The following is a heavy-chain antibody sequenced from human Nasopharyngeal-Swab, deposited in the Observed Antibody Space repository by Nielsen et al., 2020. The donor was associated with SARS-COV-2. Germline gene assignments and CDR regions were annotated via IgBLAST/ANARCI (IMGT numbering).Heavy chain of an antibody. CDR2: IYSGGST. J-gene: IGHJ4*02. D-gene: IGHD6-19*01. CDR1: GFTVSSNY. Sequence: GESLKISCAASGFTVSSNYMSWVRQAPGKGLEWVSVIYSGGSTYYADSVKGRFTISSDNSKNTLYLQMNSLRAEDTAVYYCACSPRGPSSWLGGYFDYWGQGTLVTVSS. V-gene: IGHV3-53*01. CDR3: ACSPRGPSSWLGGYFDY.